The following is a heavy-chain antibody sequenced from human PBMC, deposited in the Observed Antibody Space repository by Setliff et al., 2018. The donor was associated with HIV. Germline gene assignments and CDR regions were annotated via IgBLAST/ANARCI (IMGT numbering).Heavy chain of an antibody. CDR2: ISSSSNTK. J-gene: IGHJ3*02. CDR1: GFTFSSYS. D-gene: IGHD3-22*01. Sequence: GGSLRLSCAASGFTFSSYSMNWVRQAPGKGLQWVSYISSSSNTKYYADSVKGRFTISRDNAKNPLYLQMNSLRAEDTAVYYCARSLYDSSMNVIWGQGTMVTVSS. V-gene: IGHV3-48*01. CDR3: ARSLYDSSMNVI.